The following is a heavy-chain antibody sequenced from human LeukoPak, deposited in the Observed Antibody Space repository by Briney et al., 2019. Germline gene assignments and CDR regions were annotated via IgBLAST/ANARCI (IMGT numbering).Heavy chain of an antibody. CDR3: ARDIGYGDYGPVGYFDL. Sequence: GGSLRLSCAASGFTFSSYGMHWVRQAPGKGLEWVAVIWYDGSTKYYADSVKGRFTISRDNSKNTLYLQMNSLRAEDTAVYYCARDIGYGDYGPVGYFDLWGRGTLVTVSS. J-gene: IGHJ2*01. D-gene: IGHD4-17*01. CDR2: IWYDGSTK. CDR1: GFTFSSYG. V-gene: IGHV3-33*01.